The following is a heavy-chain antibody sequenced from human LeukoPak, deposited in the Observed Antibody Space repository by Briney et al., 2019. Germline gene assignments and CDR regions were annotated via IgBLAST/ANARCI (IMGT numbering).Heavy chain of an antibody. V-gene: IGHV4-59*01. Sequence: SETLSLTCTVSGGSISTYYWSWIRQPPGKGLEWIGYIYYSGSANYNPSLKSRVTISADTSKTQFSLKLNSVTAADTAVYYCARSYGSGNYFDYWGQGTLVTVSS. D-gene: IGHD3-10*01. CDR2: IYYSGSA. CDR1: GGSISTYY. J-gene: IGHJ4*02. CDR3: ARSYGSGNYFDY.